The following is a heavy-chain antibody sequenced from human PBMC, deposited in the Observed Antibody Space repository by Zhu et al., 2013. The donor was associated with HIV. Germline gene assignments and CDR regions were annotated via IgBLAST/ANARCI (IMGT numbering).Heavy chain of an antibody. J-gene: IGHJ4*02. CDR3: VERPYSYVEIPPDY. D-gene: IGHD5-18*01. CDR2: MNPNSGNS. V-gene: IGHV1-8*01. CDR1: GYTFTSYD. Sequence: QVLLVQSGADVKKPGASVKVSCKASGYTFTSYDINWVRQATGQGLEWMGWMNPNSGNSDYAQKFQGRVTMTRNTSISTAYMELTSLRPEDTAVYFXVERPYSYVEIPPDYWGQGTLVIVSS.